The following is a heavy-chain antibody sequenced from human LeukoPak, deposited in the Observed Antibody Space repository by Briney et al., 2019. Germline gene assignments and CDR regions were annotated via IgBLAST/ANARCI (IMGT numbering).Heavy chain of an antibody. V-gene: IGHV4-31*03. CDR1: GGSISSCGYY. CDR2: IYYSGST. Sequence: ASETLSLTCTVSGGSISSCGYYWNWIRQHPGQDLEWTGFIYYSGSTYHNPSLKSRVSISVDTSKNQFSLKLSSVTAADTAVYYCARARDIVVSSNICSFDYWGQGTLVTVSS. D-gene: IGHD2-2*01. J-gene: IGHJ4*02. CDR3: ARARDIVVSSNICSFDY.